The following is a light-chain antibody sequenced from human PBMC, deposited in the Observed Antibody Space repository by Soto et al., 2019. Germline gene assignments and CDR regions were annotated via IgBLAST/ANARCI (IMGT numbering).Light chain of an antibody. V-gene: IGKV3D-15*01. CDR2: DAS. J-gene: IGKJ1*01. CDR1: RTVHSN. Sequence: EIVMTQSPATVSVSPGDRATLSCRASRTVHSNVAWYQHKPGQAPRLLIYDASNRATGIPARFSGSGSGTDFTLTISSLQPEDIATYYCQESYSTSFGQGTKVDIK. CDR3: QESYSTS.